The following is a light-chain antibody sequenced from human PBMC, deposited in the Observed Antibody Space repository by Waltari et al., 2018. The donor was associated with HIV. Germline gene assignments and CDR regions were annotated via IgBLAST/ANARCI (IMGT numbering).Light chain of an antibody. CDR3: SSYAGSNNSV. CDR1: SRDVGGYNY. V-gene: IGLV2-8*01. Sequence: HSALTQPPSASGSPGQPVTISCTGTSRDVGGYNYISWYQPHPGKAPKLMIYEVSKRPSGVPDRFSGSKSGNTASLTVSGLQPEDEADYYCSSYAGSNNSVFGTGTKVTVL. CDR2: EVS. J-gene: IGLJ1*01.